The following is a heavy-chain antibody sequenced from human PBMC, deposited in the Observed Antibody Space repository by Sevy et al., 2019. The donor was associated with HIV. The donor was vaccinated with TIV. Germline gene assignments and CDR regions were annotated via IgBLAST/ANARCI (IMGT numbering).Heavy chain of an antibody. CDR1: GGSLSGYY. J-gene: IGHJ6*02. CDR2: INHSGST. Sequence: SETLSLTCTVYGGSLSGYYWSWIRQPPGKGLEWIGEINHSGSTNYNPSLKSRVTISVDTSKNQFSLKLSSVTAADTAVYYCASPAAGTGYYYYGMDVWGQGTTVTVSS. V-gene: IGHV4-34*01. D-gene: IGHD6-13*01. CDR3: ASPAAGTGYYYYGMDV.